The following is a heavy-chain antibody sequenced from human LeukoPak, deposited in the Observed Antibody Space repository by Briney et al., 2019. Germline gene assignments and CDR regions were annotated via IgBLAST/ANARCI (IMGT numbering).Heavy chain of an antibody. Sequence: ETLSLTCAVYGDSFSGYYRSWIRQAPGKGLEWVSGISGSVGSTYYAASVKGRFTISRDNSKNTLYLQMNSLRAEDTAVYFCAKGRILMVYADYWGQGTLLTVSS. CDR1: GDSFSGYY. J-gene: IGHJ4*02. V-gene: IGHV3-23*01. CDR3: AKGRILMVYADY. D-gene: IGHD2-8*01. CDR2: ISGSVGST.